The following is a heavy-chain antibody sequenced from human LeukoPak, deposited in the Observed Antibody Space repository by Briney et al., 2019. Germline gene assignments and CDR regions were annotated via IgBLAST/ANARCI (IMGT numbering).Heavy chain of an antibody. CDR1: GFTFSSYW. CDR2: INHNGNVN. D-gene: IGHD2-15*01. Sequence: QTGGSLRLSCAASGFTFSSYWMNWARQAPGKGLEWVASINHNGNVNYYVDSVKGRSAISRDDSKNTLYLQMNNLKVEDTAVYYCAKGRCSGVGCDSFHSWGQGALVTVSS. V-gene: IGHV3-7*03. CDR3: AKGRCSGVGCDSFHS. J-gene: IGHJ4*02.